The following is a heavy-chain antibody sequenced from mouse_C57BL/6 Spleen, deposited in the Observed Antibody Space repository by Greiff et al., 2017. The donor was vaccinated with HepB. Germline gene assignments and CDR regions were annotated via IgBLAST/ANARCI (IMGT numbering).Heavy chain of an antibody. CDR2: IHPSDSDT. CDR3: ASYQQRGYAMDY. Sequence: QVHVKQPGAELVKPGASVKVSCKASGYTFTSYWMHWVKQRPGQGLEWIGRIHPSDSDTNYNQKFKGKATLTVDKSSSTAYMQLSSLTSEDSAVYYCASYQQRGYAMDYWGQGTSVTVSS. V-gene: IGHV1-74*01. D-gene: IGHD2-10*01. J-gene: IGHJ4*01. CDR1: GYTFTSYW.